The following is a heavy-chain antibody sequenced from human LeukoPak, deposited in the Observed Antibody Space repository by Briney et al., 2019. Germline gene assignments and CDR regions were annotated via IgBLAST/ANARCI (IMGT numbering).Heavy chain of an antibody. CDR3: ARGEWELAYYFDY. CDR2: INHSGST. D-gene: IGHD1-26*01. J-gene: IGHJ4*02. Sequence: SXXXQPPXXXLEGIGEINHSGSTNYNPSLKSRVTISVDTSKNQFSLKLSSVTAADTAVYYCARGEWELAYYFDYWGQGTLVTVSS. V-gene: IGHV4-34*01.